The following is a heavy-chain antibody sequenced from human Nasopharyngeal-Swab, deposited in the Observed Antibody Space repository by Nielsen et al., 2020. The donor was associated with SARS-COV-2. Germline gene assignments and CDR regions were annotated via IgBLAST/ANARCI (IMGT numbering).Heavy chain of an antibody. D-gene: IGHD1-1*01. J-gene: IGHJ4*02. CDR3: ASGGTAY. V-gene: IGHV1-8*02. Sequence: ASVKVSCKASGYTFTGYYMHWVRQAPGQGLEWMGRINPNSGNTGYAQKFKGRVTMTRNTSISTGYMELSGLRFEDTAVYYCASGGTAYWGQGTLVTVSS. CDR1: GYTFTGYY. CDR2: INPNSGNT.